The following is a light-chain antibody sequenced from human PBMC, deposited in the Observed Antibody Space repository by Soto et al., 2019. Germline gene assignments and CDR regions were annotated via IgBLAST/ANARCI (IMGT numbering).Light chain of an antibody. V-gene: IGKV3-15*01. CDR3: QQYSNWPPIT. J-gene: IGKJ5*01. Sequence: EIVMTQSPATLSVSPGERATLSCRASQSVNSDLAWYQQKPGQAPRLLIYAASTRATGIPPRFSGSGSGTEFTLTISSLQSEDFALYSCQQYSNWPPITFGQGTRLAIK. CDR2: AAS. CDR1: QSVNSD.